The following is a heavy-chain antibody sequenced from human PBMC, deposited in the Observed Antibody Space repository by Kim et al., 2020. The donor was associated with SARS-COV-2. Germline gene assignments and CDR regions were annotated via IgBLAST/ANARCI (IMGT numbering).Heavy chain of an antibody. Sequence: ASVKVSCKASGYTFTSYAMHWVRQAPGQRLEWMGWINAGNGNTKYSQKFQGRVTITRDTSASTAYMELSSLRSEDTAVYYCARGPLYSGYGPLDYWGQGTLVTVSS. CDR2: INAGNGNT. V-gene: IGHV1-3*01. J-gene: IGHJ4*02. CDR1: GYTFTSYA. D-gene: IGHD5-12*01. CDR3: ARGPLYSGYGPLDY.